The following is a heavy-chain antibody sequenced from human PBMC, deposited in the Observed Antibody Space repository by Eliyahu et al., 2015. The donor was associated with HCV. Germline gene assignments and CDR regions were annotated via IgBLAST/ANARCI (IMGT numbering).Heavy chain of an antibody. CDR2: ISDTGGST. Sequence: EVQMLESGGGLVQPGRSLRLSCAASGFTFSTYAMSWVRQAPGKGLEWVSAISDTGGSTYYAESVKGRFTISRDNSKNTLYLQMNSLRAEDTAVYYCAKGYIWGYFDSWGQGTLVTVSS. CDR1: GFTFSTYA. J-gene: IGHJ4*02. CDR3: AKGYIWGYFDS. V-gene: IGHV3-23*01. D-gene: IGHD3-16*02.